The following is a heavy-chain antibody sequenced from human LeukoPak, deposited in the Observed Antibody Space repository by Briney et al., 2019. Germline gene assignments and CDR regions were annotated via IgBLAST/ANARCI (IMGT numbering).Heavy chain of an antibody. V-gene: IGHV4-59*01. CDR2: IYYSGST. D-gene: IGHD6-19*01. J-gene: IGHJ4*02. CDR3: ASQYSSGWYDY. Sequence: SETLSLTCTVSGGSISSYYWSWIRQPPGKGPEWIGYIYYSGSTNYNPSLKSRVTISVDTSKNQFSLKLSSVTAADTAVYYCASQYSSGWYDYWGQGTLVTVSS. CDR1: GGSISSYY.